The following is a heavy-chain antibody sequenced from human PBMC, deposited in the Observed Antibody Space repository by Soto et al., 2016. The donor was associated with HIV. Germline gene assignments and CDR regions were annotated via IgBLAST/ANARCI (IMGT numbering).Heavy chain of an antibody. CDR2: IIPIFGTT. Sequence: QVQLVQSGAEVKKPGSSVKVSCKASGGTFSTYTISWVRQAPGQGLEWMGGIIPIFGTTNYAQKFQGRVTITRNSSISTAYMELSSLRSEDTAVYYCARGGADPRGYAFDIWAKGQWSPSLQ. V-gene: IGHV1-69*05. CDR1: GGTFSTYT. D-gene: IGHD1-26*01. J-gene: IGHJ3*02. CDR3: ARGGADPRGYAFDI.